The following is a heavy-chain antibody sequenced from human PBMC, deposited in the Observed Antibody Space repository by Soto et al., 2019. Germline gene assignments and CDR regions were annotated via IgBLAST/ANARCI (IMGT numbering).Heavy chain of an antibody. J-gene: IGHJ4*02. CDR3: AHAAFGEFVGSFGY. Sequence: QITLKESGPTLVKPTQTLTLTCTFSGFSLKTNAVGVGWIRQPPGKALEWLALVYWDDDKRYNLFLKSRLAITKDTSKNQVVLTMTNMDPVDTATYYCAHAAFGEFVGSFGYWGQGTLVTVSS. V-gene: IGHV2-5*02. CDR1: GFSLKTNAVG. CDR2: VYWDDDK. D-gene: IGHD3-10*01.